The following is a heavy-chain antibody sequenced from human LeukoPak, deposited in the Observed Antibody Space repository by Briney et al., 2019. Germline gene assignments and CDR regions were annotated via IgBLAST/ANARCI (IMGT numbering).Heavy chain of an antibody. V-gene: IGHV3-9*01. J-gene: IGHJ3*02. D-gene: IGHD3-9*01. CDR2: ISWNSDSI. CDR3: AKDIRRYFDWLSNDAFDI. Sequence: PGGSLRLSCAASGFTFDDYAMHWVRQAPGKGLEWVSGISWNSDSIGYADSVKGRFTISRDNAKNSLYLQMNSLRAEDTALYYCAKDIRRYFDWLSNDAFDIWGQGTMVTVSS. CDR1: GFTFDDYA.